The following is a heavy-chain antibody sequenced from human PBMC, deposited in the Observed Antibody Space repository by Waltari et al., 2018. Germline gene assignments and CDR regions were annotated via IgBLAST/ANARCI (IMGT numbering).Heavy chain of an antibody. CDR1: GFTFSTSW. CDR3: ARDLSYGSGSYNGMDA. Sequence: EVELVESGGGLVQPGGSLRLSCVASGFTFSTSWMHWVRQAPGKGLVWVSRINSDGSTTAYADSVKGRFTISRDNAKNTLYLQINSLTGEDTAVYYCARDLSYGSGSYNGMDAWGQGTTVTASS. CDR2: INSDGSTT. V-gene: IGHV3-74*01. J-gene: IGHJ6*02. D-gene: IGHD3-10*01.